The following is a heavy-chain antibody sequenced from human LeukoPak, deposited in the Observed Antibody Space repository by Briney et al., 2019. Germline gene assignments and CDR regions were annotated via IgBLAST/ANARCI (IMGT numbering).Heavy chain of an antibody. J-gene: IGHJ5*02. CDR2: IHYSGST. CDR1: GGSISSYY. Sequence: SETLSLTCTGSGGSISSYYWSWIRQPPGKGLEWIGYIHYSGSTNYNPSLKSRVTISVDMSKNQISLKLSSVTAADTAVYYCARHGWFGELLYGWFDPWGQGTLVTVSS. V-gene: IGHV4-59*08. D-gene: IGHD3-10*01. CDR3: ARHGWFGELLYGWFDP.